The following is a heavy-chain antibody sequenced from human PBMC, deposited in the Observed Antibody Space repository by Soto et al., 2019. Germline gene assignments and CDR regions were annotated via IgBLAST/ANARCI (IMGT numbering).Heavy chain of an antibody. Sequence: QVQLVQSGAEVKKPGSSVKVSCKASGGTFSSYAISWVRQAPGLGLEWRGGIIPIFGTANYAQKFQGRVTITADESTSTAYMELSSLRDEDTAVYYCARGEVGGYYAYYYGMDVWGQGTTVTVSS. D-gene: IGHD3-10*01. CDR1: GGTFSSYA. CDR2: IIPIFGTA. CDR3: ARGEVGGYYAYYYGMDV. V-gene: IGHV1-69*01. J-gene: IGHJ6*02.